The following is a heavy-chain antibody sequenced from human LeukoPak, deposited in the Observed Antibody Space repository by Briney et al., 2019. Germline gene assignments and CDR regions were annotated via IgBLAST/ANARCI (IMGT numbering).Heavy chain of an antibody. CDR3: ARNGGDYLFDY. Sequence: ASETLSLTCTVSGGSISSGDYYWSWIRQPPGKGLEWIGYIYYSGSTYYNPSLKSRVTISVDTSKNQFSLKLSSVTAADTAVYYCARNGGDYLFDYWGQGTLVTVSS. D-gene: IGHD2-21*02. V-gene: IGHV4-30-4*01. CDR1: GGSISSGDYY. CDR2: IYYSGST. J-gene: IGHJ4*02.